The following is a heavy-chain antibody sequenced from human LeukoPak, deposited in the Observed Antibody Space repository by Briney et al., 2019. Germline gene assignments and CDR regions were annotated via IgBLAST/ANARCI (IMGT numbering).Heavy chain of an antibody. D-gene: IGHD3-9*01. V-gene: IGHV3-30*01. CDR2: ISYDGSNK. CDR1: GFTFSSYA. J-gene: IGHJ4*02. CDR3: ARNEHVLRYFDWLY. Sequence: GRSLRLSCAASGFTFSSYAMHWVRQAPGKGLEWVAVISYDGSNKYYADSVKGRFTISRDNSKDTLYLQMNSLRAEDTAVYYCARNEHVLRYFDWLYWGQGTLVTVSS.